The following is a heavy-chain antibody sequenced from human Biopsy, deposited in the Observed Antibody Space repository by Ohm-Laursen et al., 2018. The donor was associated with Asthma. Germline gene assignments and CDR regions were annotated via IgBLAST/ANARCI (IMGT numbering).Heavy chain of an antibody. CDR3: AKVRSDWVITESFDY. CDR2: ISWNSATI. V-gene: IGHV3-9*01. CDR1: GFKFDEYT. D-gene: IGHD3-22*01. J-gene: IGHJ4*02. Sequence: SLRLFCAASGFKFDEYTMHWVRQAPGKGLEWVSGISWNSATIGYADSVEGRFTISRDNAKNSVFLHMDSLRPKDTAFYYCAKVRSDWVITESFDYWGQGVLVTVSS.